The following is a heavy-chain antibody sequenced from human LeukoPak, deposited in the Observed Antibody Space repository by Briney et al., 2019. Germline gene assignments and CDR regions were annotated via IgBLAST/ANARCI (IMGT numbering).Heavy chain of an antibody. CDR2: IVVGSGNT. J-gene: IGHJ4*02. D-gene: IGHD1-26*01. Sequence: SVTVSFKASGFTFISCAMQWVRQARGQRLEWIGWIVVGSGNTNYAQKFQERVTITRDMSTSRAYMELSSLRSEHTAVYYCAAVQVGANYYFDSWGQGTLVTVSS. V-gene: IGHV1-58*02. CDR1: GFTFISCA. CDR3: AAVQVGANYYFDS.